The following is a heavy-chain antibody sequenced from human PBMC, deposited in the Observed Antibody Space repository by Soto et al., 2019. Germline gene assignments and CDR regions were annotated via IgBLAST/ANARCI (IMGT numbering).Heavy chain of an antibody. CDR1: GLTFSNDW. J-gene: IGHJ4*02. Sequence: VQLVESGGGVVQPGRSLRLSCAGCGLTFSNDWLSWVRQAPGKGLEWVANINQDGSERYYVDSVRGRFTISRDNVENSLYLQLNSLRPEDTAVYYCAVYGYGVSAAAYWGQGTLVTASS. D-gene: IGHD4-17*01. CDR2: INQDGSER. CDR3: AVYGYGVSAAAY. V-gene: IGHV3-7*03.